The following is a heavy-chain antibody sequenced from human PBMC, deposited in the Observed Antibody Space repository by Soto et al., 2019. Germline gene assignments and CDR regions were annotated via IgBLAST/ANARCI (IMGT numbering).Heavy chain of an antibody. V-gene: IGHV3-30*03. CDR2: ISYDGSNK. CDR3: VGGQYDFDY. D-gene: IGHD3-10*01. CDR1: GFPFTSYG. Sequence: QVQLVESGGGVVQPGRSLRLSCVASGFPFTSYGMHWVREAPGKGLEWVAVISYDGSNKSYADSVKGRFTISRDNSKNTLYLQMNSLRPEDTALYYCVGGQYDFDYRGQGTLVTGSS. J-gene: IGHJ4*02.